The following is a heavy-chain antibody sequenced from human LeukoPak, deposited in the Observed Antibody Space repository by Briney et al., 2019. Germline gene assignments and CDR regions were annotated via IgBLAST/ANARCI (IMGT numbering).Heavy chain of an antibody. V-gene: IGHV3-30*03. J-gene: IGHJ4*02. CDR3: ARDPAKFWSGHDY. Sequence: GGSLRLSCTAYGFTFSSYGMHWVRQAPGKGLEWVAVISYDGSNKYYADSVKGRFTISRDNSKNTLYVQMNSLRAEDTAVYYCARDPAKFWSGHDYWGQGTLVTVSS. CDR2: ISYDGSNK. D-gene: IGHD3-3*01. CDR1: GFTFSSYG.